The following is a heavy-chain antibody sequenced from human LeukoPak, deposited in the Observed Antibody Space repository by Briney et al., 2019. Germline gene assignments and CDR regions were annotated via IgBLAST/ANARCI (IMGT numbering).Heavy chain of an antibody. CDR2: IKQDESEK. J-gene: IGHJ3*02. D-gene: IGHD1-26*01. CDR1: GFTFDGHG. V-gene: IGHV3-7*01. CDR3: AREWAGPGGAFDI. Sequence: GGSLRLSCAASGFTFDGHGMSWVRQAPGKGLEWVANIKQDESEKYYVDSVEGRFTISRDNAKNSLYLQMNSLRAEDTAVYYCAREWAGPGGAFDIWGQGTMVTVSS.